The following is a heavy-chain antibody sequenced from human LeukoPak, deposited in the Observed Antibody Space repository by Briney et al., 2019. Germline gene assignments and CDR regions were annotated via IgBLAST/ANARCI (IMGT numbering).Heavy chain of an antibody. CDR3: ARIAGGLYFYYYYMDV. V-gene: IGHV4-38-2*02. CDR1: GYSISSGYY. J-gene: IGHJ6*03. Sequence: SETLSLTCTVSGYSISSGYYWGWIRQPPGKGLEWIGSFYHSGSTYYNPSLKSRVTISVDTSKNQFSLNLTSVTAADTAVYYCARIAGGLYFYYYYMDVWGKGTTVTVSS. D-gene: IGHD3-16*01. CDR2: FYHSGST.